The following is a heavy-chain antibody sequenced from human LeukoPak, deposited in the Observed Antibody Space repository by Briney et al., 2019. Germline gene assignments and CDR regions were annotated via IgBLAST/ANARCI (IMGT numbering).Heavy chain of an antibody. D-gene: IGHD6-19*01. CDR2: IIPIFGTA. V-gene: IGHV1-69*13. CDR1: GGTFSSYA. J-gene: IGHJ4*02. CDR3: ATLRSDSSGWYYFDY. Sequence: GASVKVSCKASGGTFSSYAISWVRQAPGQGLEWMGGIIPIFGTANYAQKFQGRVTITADGSTSTAYMELSSLRSEDTAVYYCATLRSDSSGWYYFDYWGQGTLVTVSS.